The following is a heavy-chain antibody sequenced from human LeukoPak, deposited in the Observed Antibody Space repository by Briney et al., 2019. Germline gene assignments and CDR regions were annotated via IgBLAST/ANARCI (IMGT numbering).Heavy chain of an antibody. CDR1: GFTFGDYA. Sequence: GGSLRLSCTASGFTFGDYAMSWFRQAPGKGLEWVGFIRSKAYGGTTEYAASVKGRFTISRDDSKSIAYLQMNSLKTEDTAVYYCTSIVPAARWYYYYMDVWGKGTTVTVSS. D-gene: IGHD2-2*01. CDR3: TSIVPAARWYYYYMDV. CDR2: IRSKAYGGTT. V-gene: IGHV3-49*03. J-gene: IGHJ6*03.